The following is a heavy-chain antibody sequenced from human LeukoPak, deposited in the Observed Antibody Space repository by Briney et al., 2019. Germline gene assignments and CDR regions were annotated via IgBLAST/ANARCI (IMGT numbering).Heavy chain of an antibody. CDR2: IYYSGSA. CDR3: ARVLLGFGGLHWFDP. D-gene: IGHD3-10*01. CDR1: GGSIRSDRHY. J-gene: IGHJ5*02. V-gene: IGHV4-39*07. Sequence: PSETLSLTCTVSGGSIRSDRHYWGWVRQTPGKGLEWIGSIYYSGSASYNPSFRSRVTMSVDTSKNQFSLKLSSVTAADTAVYYCARVLLGFGGLHWFDPWGQGTLVTVSS.